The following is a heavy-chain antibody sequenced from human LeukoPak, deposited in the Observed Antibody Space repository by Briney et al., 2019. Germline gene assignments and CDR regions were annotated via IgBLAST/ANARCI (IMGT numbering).Heavy chain of an antibody. Sequence: ASVKVSCKASGYTFTSYYMHWVRQAPGQGLEWMGIINPSGGSTSYEQKFQGRVTMTRDMSTSTVYMELRSLRSDDTAVYYCARDEGPNDYWGQGTLVTVSS. CDR1: GYTFTSYY. V-gene: IGHV1-46*01. CDR3: ARDEGPNDY. CDR2: INPSGGST. J-gene: IGHJ4*02.